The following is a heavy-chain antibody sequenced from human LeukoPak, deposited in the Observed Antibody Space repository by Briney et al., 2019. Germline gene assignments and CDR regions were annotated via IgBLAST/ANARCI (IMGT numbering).Heavy chain of an antibody. CDR2: ISSSGGNT. Sequence: GGSLRLSCAASGFIFSDYGMSWVRQAPGKGLEWVSVISSSGGNTYYADSVKGRFTISRDNSKNTLYLQMNSLRAEDTAVYYCAKGGAYGSGSFAGAKTHDYWGQGTLVTVSS. CDR3: AKGGAYGSGSFAGAKTHDY. V-gene: IGHV3-23*01. J-gene: IGHJ4*02. CDR1: GFIFSDYG. D-gene: IGHD3-10*01.